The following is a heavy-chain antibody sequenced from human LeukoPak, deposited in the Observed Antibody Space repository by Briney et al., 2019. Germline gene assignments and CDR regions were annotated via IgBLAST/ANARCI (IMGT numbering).Heavy chain of an antibody. J-gene: IGHJ6*03. CDR1: GGSISTSNYY. Sequence: PSETLSLTCTVSGGSISTSNYYWGWVRQPPGKGLEWIGNIFYSGSTYYGPSLKSRVTISVDTSKNQFSLKLRSVTAADTAVYYCARTTEGGYTYGYFYYYYMDVWGKGTTVTISS. CDR2: IFYSGST. V-gene: IGHV4-39*07. D-gene: IGHD5-18*01. CDR3: ARTTEGGYTYGYFYYYYMDV.